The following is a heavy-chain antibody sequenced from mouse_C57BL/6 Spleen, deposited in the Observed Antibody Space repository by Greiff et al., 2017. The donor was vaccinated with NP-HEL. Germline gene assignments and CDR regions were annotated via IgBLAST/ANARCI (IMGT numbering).Heavy chain of an antibody. CDR1: GYSITSGYY. CDR3: ARVYYGNYETGYFDY. D-gene: IGHD2-1*01. CDR2: ISYDGSN. V-gene: IGHV3-6*01. Sequence: DVKLQESGPGLVKPSQSLSLTCSVTGYSITSGYYWNWIRQFPGNKLEWMGYISYDGSNKYNPSLKNRISITRDTSKNPFFLQLKSVTTEDTATYDGARVYYGNYETGYFDYWGQGTTLTVSS. J-gene: IGHJ2*01.